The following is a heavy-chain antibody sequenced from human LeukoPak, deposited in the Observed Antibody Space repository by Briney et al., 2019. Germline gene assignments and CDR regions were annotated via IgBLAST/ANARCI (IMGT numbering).Heavy chain of an antibody. CDR1: GYSFTSYW. CDR2: IYPGDSDT. D-gene: IGHD2-2*01. CDR3: ARVLGYCSSTSCYYPYYYYYGMDV. V-gene: IGHV5-51*01. Sequence: GESLKISCKGSGYSFTSYWIGWVRQMPGKGLEWMGIIYPGDSDTRYSPSFQGQVTISADKSISTAYLQWSSLKASDTAMYYCARVLGYCSSTSCYYPYYYYYGMDVSGKGTTVTVSS. J-gene: IGHJ6*04.